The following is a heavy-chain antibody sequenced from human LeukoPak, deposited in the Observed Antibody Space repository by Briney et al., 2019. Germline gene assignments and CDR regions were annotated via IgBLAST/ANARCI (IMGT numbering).Heavy chain of an antibody. D-gene: IGHD3-16*01. CDR2: IYYSGST. V-gene: IGHV4-59*01. Sequence: SETLSLTCTVSGGSISSYYWSWIRQPPGKGLEWIGYIYYSGSTNYNPSLKSRVTISVDTSKNQFSLKLSSVTAVDTAVYYCARSGLGMNWFDPWGQGTLVTVSS. CDR3: ARSGLGMNWFDP. CDR1: GGSISSYY. J-gene: IGHJ5*02.